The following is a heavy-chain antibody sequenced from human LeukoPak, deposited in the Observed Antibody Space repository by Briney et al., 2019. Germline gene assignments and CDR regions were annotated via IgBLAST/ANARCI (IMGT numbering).Heavy chain of an antibody. CDR1: GYTFTSYA. J-gene: IGHJ4*02. D-gene: IGHD3-22*01. Sequence: ASVTVSCKASGYTFTSYAMNWVRQAPGQGLEWMGWINTNTGNPTYAQGFTGRFVFSLDTSVSTAYLQISSLKAEDTAVYYCARDPSLLYYDSSGYRGSADYWGQGTLVTVSS. V-gene: IGHV7-4-1*02. CDR2: INTNTGNP. CDR3: ARDPSLLYYDSSGYRGSADY.